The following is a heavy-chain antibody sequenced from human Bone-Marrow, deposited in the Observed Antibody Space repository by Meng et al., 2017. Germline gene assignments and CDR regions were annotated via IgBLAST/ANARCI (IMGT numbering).Heavy chain of an antibody. Sequence: QVQLQESGPGLVKPSGTLSLTCAVSGGSISSSNWWSWVRQPPGKGLEWIGYIYYSGSTYYNPSLKSRVTISVDTSKNQFSLKLSSVTAADTAVYYCARDDGSGWGGYWGQGTLVTVSS. CDR1: GGSISSSNW. J-gene: IGHJ4*02. CDR3: ARDDGSGWGGY. D-gene: IGHD3-16*01. V-gene: IGHV4-4*02. CDR2: IYYSGST.